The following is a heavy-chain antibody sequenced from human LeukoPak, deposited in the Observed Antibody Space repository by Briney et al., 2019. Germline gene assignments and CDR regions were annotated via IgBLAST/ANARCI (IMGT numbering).Heavy chain of an antibody. CDR3: ASFRYGDYVWFDP. J-gene: IGHJ5*02. CDR2: ISSSGSTI. Sequence: KTGGSLRLSCAASGFTFSDYYMSWIRQAPGKGLEWVSYISSSGSTIYYADSVKGRFTISRDNAKNSLYLQMNSLRAEDTAVYYCASFRYGDYVWFDPWGQGTLVTVSS. CDR1: GFTFSDYY. D-gene: IGHD4-17*01. V-gene: IGHV3-11*04.